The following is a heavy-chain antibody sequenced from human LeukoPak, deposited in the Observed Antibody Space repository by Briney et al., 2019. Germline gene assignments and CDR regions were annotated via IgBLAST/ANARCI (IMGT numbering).Heavy chain of an antibody. V-gene: IGHV4-59*01. D-gene: IGHD3-3*01. CDR3: ARFCSGCDGDY. CDR1: GGSISSYY. CDR2: IYYSGST. J-gene: IGHJ4*02. Sequence: SETLSLTCTVSGGSISSYYWSWIRQPPGEGLEWIGYIYYSGSTNYNPSLKSRVTISVDTSKNQFSLKLSSVTAADTAVYYCARFCSGCDGDYWGQGTLVTVSS.